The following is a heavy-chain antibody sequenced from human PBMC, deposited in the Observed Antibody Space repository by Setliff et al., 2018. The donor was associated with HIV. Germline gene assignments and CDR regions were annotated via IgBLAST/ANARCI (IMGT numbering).Heavy chain of an antibody. J-gene: IGHJ4*02. CDR3: AKTQTVITVYGPFDS. D-gene: IGHD4-4*01. Sequence: VASVKVSCKASGYIFTNYYMHWVRQAPGQGLEWMGIINPSGDATTYAQKFQGRVTMTRDTSIRTAYMELSRLRSDDTAMYYCAKTQTVITVYGPFDSWGQGTPVTVSS. CDR2: INPSGDAT. V-gene: IGHV1-2*02. CDR1: GYIFTNYY.